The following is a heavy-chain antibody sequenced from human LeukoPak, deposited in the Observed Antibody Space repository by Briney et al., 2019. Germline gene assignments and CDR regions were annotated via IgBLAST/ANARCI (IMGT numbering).Heavy chain of an antibody. CDR1: GYSTSSGYY. CDR3: ARDIQERTYGDYSDY. CDR2: IYHSGST. J-gene: IGHJ4*02. Sequence: SETLSLTCTVSGYSTSSGYYWGWIRQPPGKGLEWIGSIYHSGSTYYNPSLKSRVTISVDTSKNQFSLKLSSVTAADTAVYYCARDIQERTYGDYSDYWGQGTLVTVSS. V-gene: IGHV4-38-2*02. D-gene: IGHD4-17*01.